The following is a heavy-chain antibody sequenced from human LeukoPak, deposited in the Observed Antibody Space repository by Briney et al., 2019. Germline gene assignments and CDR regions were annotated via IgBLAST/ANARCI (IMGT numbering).Heavy chain of an antibody. J-gene: IGHJ4*02. CDR2: MNPNSGNT. D-gene: IGHD4-17*01. V-gene: IGHV1-8*03. Sequence: GASVKVSCKASGYTFTSYDINWVRQATGQGLEWMGWMNPNSGNTGYAQKFQGRVTITRNTSLSTAYMELSSLRSEDTAVYYCARDGQNDYGAKRYYFDSWGQGTLVTVSS. CDR3: ARDGQNDYGAKRYYFDS. CDR1: GYTFTSYD.